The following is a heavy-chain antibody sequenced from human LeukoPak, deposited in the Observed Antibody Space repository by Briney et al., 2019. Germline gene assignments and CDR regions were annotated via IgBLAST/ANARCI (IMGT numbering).Heavy chain of an antibody. J-gene: IGHJ4*02. CDR3: ARHYPGGDYFIAY. Sequence: GESLKISCKGSGYSFTSYWIGWVRQMPGKGLEWVGIIYPDDSDTRYSPSFQDQVIISADKSISTAYLQWSSLKASDTAMYYCARHYPGGDYFIAYWGQGTLVTVSS. CDR2: IYPDDSDT. D-gene: IGHD4-17*01. V-gene: IGHV5-51*01. CDR1: GYSFTSYW.